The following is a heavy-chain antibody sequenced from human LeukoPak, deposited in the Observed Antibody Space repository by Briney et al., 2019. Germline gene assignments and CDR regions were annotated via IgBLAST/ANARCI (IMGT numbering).Heavy chain of an antibody. CDR2: ISGSGGST. V-gene: IGHV3-23*01. D-gene: IGHD6-19*01. CDR3: AKVVAAAIAVAGMYFDY. J-gene: IGHJ4*02. CDR1: GFIFSTYA. Sequence: GGSLRLSCATSGFIFSTYAMIWVRQAPGKGLEWVSAISGSGGSTYYADSVKGRFTISRDNSKNTLYLQMNSLRAEDTAVYYCAKVVAAAIAVAGMYFDYWGQGTLVTVSS.